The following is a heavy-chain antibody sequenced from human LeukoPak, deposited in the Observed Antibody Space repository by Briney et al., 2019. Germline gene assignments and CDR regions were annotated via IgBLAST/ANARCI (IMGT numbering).Heavy chain of an antibody. CDR1: GYSISSGYY. D-gene: IGHD3-22*01. J-gene: IGHJ4*02. CDR3: ARNQDYYDSRPGSYFDY. Sequence: SETLSLTCTVSGYSISSGYYWGWIRQPPGKGLEWIGSIYHSGSTYYNPSLKSRVTISVDTSKNQFSLKLSSVTAADTAVYYCARNQDYYDSRPGSYFDYWGQGTLVTVSS. CDR2: IYHSGST. V-gene: IGHV4-38-2*02.